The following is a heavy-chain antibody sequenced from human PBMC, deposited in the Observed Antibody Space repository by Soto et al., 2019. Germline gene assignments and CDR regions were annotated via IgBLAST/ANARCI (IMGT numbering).Heavy chain of an antibody. CDR1: GGSISSYY. D-gene: IGHD3-22*01. V-gene: IGHV4-59*01. CDR3: ARGIYDSSGYYTRVFDY. J-gene: IGHJ4*02. Sequence: SEPLSLACTVSGGSISSYYWSWIRQPPGKGLEWIGYVHYTGSTNYNSPLKSRVTISVDTSKNQFSLKLSSVTAADTAVYYCARGIYDSSGYYTRVFDYWGPGTLVTVSS. CDR2: VHYTGST.